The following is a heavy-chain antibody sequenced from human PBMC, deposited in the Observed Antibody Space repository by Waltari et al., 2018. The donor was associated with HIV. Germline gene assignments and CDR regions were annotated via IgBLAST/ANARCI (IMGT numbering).Heavy chain of an antibody. Sequence: QVQLQESGPGLVKPSETLSLTCTVSGGSISSYYWSWIRQPPGKGLEWIGYIYYSGSTNYNPSLKSRVTISADTSKNQFSLKLSSVTATDTAVYYCARLGCGGDCPYYYYGMDVWGQGTTVTVSS. CDR2: IYYSGST. CDR3: ARLGCGGDCPYYYYGMDV. V-gene: IGHV4-59*08. D-gene: IGHD2-21*02. CDR1: GGSISSYY. J-gene: IGHJ6*02.